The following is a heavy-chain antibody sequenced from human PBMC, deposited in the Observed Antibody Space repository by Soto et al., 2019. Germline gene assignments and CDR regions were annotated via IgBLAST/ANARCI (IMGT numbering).Heavy chain of an antibody. CDR3: ARSGSYLPFDN. V-gene: IGHV3-72*01. CDR1: GFTFSDHY. D-gene: IGHD1-26*01. CDR2: TRNKANSYTT. Sequence: EVQLVESGGGLVQPGGSLRLSCAASGFTFSDHYMDWVRQAPGKGLEWVGRTRNKANSYTTEYAASVKGRFTISRXDSENALYLQMNSLITEDTAVYYCARSGSYLPFDNWGQGTLVTVSS. J-gene: IGHJ4*02.